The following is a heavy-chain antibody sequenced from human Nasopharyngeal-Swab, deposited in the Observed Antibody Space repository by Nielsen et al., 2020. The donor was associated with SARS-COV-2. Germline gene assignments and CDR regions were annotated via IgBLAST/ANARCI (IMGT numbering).Heavy chain of an antibody. CDR2: IYPGDSDT. J-gene: IGHJ6*03. D-gene: IGHD5-12*01. V-gene: IGHV5-51*01. Sequence: GGSLRLSCTGSGYSFTSYWIGWVRQMPGKGLEWMGIIYPGDSDTRYSPSFQGQVTISADKSISTAYLQWSSLKASDTAMYYCARHVVRGYDPNYYYYYMDVWGKGTTVTVSS. CDR3: ARHVVRGYDPNYYYYYMDV. CDR1: GYSFTSYW.